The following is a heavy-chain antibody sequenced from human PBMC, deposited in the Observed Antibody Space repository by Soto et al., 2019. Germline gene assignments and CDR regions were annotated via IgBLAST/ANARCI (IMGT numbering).Heavy chain of an antibody. V-gene: IGHV3-64*01. CDR3: ARRIPFGYGMDV. CDR2: ITSNGGNT. CDR1: GFTFSSYA. D-gene: IGHD2-21*01. Sequence: GGSLRLSCAASGFTFSSYAMYWVRQAPGKGLEYVSAITSNGGNTDYASSVKGRFTISRDNSKNTLYLQMGSLRAEDMAVYYCARRIPFGYGMDVWGQGTTVTVSS. J-gene: IGHJ6*02.